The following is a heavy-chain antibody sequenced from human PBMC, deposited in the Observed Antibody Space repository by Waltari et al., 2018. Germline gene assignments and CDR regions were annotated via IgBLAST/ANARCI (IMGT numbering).Heavy chain of an antibody. CDR1: GASISMDYYY. V-gene: IGHV4-61*01. Sequence: QVQLQESGPGLVKPSETLSLTCTVSGASISMDYYYWGWIRQPPGKGLEWIGYINHSGSTNYTPSLKSRVTISVDTSKNQISLKLNSVTAADTAVYYCARDRYRGSYYDYWGQGALVTVSS. J-gene: IGHJ4*02. CDR2: INHSGST. D-gene: IGHD1-26*01. CDR3: ARDRYRGSYYDY.